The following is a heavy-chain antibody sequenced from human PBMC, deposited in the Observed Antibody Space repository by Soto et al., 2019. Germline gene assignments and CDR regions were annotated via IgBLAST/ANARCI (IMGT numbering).Heavy chain of an antibody. J-gene: IGHJ5*02. CDR1: GGSISSYY. D-gene: IGHD6-13*01. CDR2: IYYSGST. Sequence: ASETLSLTCTVSGGSISSYYWSWIRQPPGKGLEWIGYIYYSGSTNYNPSLKSRVTISVDTSKNQFSLKLSSVTAADTAVYYCARQGVAAGLFDPWGQGTLVTVSS. CDR3: ARQGVAAGLFDP. V-gene: IGHV4-59*08.